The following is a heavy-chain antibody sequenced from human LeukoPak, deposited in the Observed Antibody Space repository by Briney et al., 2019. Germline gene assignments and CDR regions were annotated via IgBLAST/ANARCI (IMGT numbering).Heavy chain of an antibody. J-gene: IGHJ6*03. CDR2: IYYSGST. CDR1: GGSFSGYY. V-gene: IGHV4-34*01. CDR3: ARRLRDSSGYYPDYYYYMDV. Sequence: SETLSLTCAVYGGSFSGYYWSWVRQPPGKGLEWIGSIYYSGSTYYNPSLKSRVTISVDTSKNQFSLKLSSVTAADTAVYYCARRLRDSSGYYPDYYYYMDVWGKGTTVTISS. D-gene: IGHD3-22*01.